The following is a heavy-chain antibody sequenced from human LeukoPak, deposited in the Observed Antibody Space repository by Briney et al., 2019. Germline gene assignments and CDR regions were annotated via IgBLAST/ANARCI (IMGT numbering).Heavy chain of an antibody. CDR2: VKLDGSEK. D-gene: IGHD3-10*01. CDR1: GFTSSSAW. V-gene: IGHV3-7*01. CDR3: ARHYYHALDV. Sequence: GGSLRLSCAASGFTSSSAWMTWVRQAPGKGLEWVANVKLDGSEKYDVDSVKGRFTISRDNAKNSLFLQMNSLRVEDTAVYYCARHYYHALDVWGQGTTVTVSS. J-gene: IGHJ6*02.